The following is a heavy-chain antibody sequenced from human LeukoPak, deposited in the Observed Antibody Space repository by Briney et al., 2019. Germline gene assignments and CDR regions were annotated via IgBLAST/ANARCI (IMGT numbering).Heavy chain of an antibody. CDR3: ASITTTYYYYGMDV. J-gene: IGHJ6*02. CDR2: FDPEDGET. D-gene: IGHD3-3*01. V-gene: IGHV1-24*01. Sequence: GASVKVSCKVSGYTLTELSMQWVRQAPGKGLEWMGGFDPEDGETIYAQKFQGRVTMTRNTSISTAYMELSSLRSEDTAVYYCASITTTYYYYGMDVWGQGTTVTVSS. CDR1: GYTLTELS.